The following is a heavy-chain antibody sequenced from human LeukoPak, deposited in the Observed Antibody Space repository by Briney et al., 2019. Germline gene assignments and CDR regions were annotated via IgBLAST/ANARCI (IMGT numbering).Heavy chain of an antibody. J-gene: IGHJ6*03. CDR2: IYYSGST. D-gene: IGHD6-19*01. CDR1: GGSISSYY. CDR3: ARGVRVSSGWYDYYYYYMDV. Sequence: ASETLSLTCTVSGGSISSYYWSWIRQPPGKGLEWIGYIYYSGSTNYNPSLKSRVTISVDTSKNQFSLKLSSVTAADTAVYYCARGVRVSSGWYDYYYYYMDVWGKGTTVTVSS. V-gene: IGHV4-59*01.